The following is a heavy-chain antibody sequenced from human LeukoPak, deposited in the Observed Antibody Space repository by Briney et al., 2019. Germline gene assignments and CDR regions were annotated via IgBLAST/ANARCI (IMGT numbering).Heavy chain of an antibody. CDR3: ARSFLEWLLLGYNWFDP. CDR1: GYTFTYCS. Sequence: RASVKVSCKASGYTFTYCSLHWLQQAPGQGLERMRWITLYNGNTNYAKKFQGRVTITRDMSLRTAYMELSSLRSEDTAVYYCARSFLEWLLLGYNWFDPWGQGTLVTVSS. D-gene: IGHD3-3*01. V-gene: IGHV1-68*03. J-gene: IGHJ5*02. CDR2: ITLYNGNT.